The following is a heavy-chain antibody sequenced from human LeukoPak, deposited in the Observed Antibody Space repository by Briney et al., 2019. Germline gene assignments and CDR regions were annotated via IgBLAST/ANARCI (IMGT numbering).Heavy chain of an antibody. CDR1: GGTFSSYA. J-gene: IGHJ6*02. Sequence: SVTVSCKASGGTFSSYAISWVRQAPGQGLEWMGRIIPILGIANYAQKFQGRVTITADKSTSTAYMELSSLRSEDTAVYYCARDARNPGYCSSTSCYYYGMDVWGQGTTVTVS. V-gene: IGHV1-69*04. CDR3: ARDARNPGYCSSTSCYYYGMDV. D-gene: IGHD2-2*01. CDR2: IIPILGIA.